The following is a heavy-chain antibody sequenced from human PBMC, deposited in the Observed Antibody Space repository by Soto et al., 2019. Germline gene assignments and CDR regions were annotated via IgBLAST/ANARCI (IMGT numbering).Heavy chain of an antibody. CDR1: GGSIGSYC. CDR2: VYYSGTT. CDR3: ARDLVVTAAMHFYYYYGMDV. J-gene: IGHJ6*02. V-gene: IGHV4-59*01. Sequence: PSETLCLTWTVSGGSIGSYCGSWIRQPPRKGLEWVGYVYYSGTTYYNPFLKSRVTISVDTSKNQFSLKLSSVTAADTAVYYCARDLVVTAAMHFYYYYGMDVWGQGTTVTVSS. D-gene: IGHD2-2*01.